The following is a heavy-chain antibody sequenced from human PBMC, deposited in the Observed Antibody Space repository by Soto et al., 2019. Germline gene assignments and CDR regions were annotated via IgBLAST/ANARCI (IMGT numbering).Heavy chain of an antibody. J-gene: IGHJ4*02. Sequence: PSETLSLTCTVSGGSISSYYWGWIRQPPGKGLEWIGSIYYSGSTYYNPSLKSRVTISVDTSKNQFSLKLSSVTAADTAVYYCARGSSSWYVGYWGQGTLVTVSS. D-gene: IGHD6-13*01. CDR3: ARGSSSWYVGY. CDR1: GGSISSYY. V-gene: IGHV4-39*01. CDR2: IYYSGST.